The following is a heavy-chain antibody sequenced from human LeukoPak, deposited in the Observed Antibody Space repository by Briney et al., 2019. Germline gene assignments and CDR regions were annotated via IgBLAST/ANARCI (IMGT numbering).Heavy chain of an antibody. V-gene: IGHV3-64*01. Sequence: GGSLRLSCAASGFTFSSYAMPWVRQAPGKGLEYVSAISSNGGSTYYANSVKGRFTISRDNSKNTLYLQMGSLRAEDVAVYYCARDGYSSGWADYWGQGTLVTVSS. D-gene: IGHD6-19*01. CDR2: ISSNGGST. CDR1: GFTFSSYA. CDR3: ARDGYSSGWADY. J-gene: IGHJ4*02.